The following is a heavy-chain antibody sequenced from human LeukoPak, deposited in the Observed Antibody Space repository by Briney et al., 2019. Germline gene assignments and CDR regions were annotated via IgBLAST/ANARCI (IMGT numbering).Heavy chain of an antibody. V-gene: IGHV1-18*01. CDR3: ARIQVNWYGEVTPLSPPNYGMDV. CDR1: GYTFTDDG. J-gene: IGHJ6*02. D-gene: IGHD3-10*01. Sequence: ASVKVSCKASGYTFTDDGISWVRQAPGQGLEWMGWISPYNGNTKYADKVLGRVTMSTDISTTTAYMELRGLRSDDTAVYYCARIQVNWYGEVTPLSPPNYGMDVWGQGTTVIVSS. CDR2: ISPYNGNT.